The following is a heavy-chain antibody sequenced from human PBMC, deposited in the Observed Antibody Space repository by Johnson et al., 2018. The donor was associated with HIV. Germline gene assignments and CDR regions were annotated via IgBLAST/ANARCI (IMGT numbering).Heavy chain of an antibody. CDR1: GFTFDDYG. V-gene: IGHV3-43D*03. Sequence: VQLVESGGGVVRPGGSLRLSCAASGFTFDDYGMSWVRQAPGKGLEWVSLISWDGGNTYYADSVKGRFIISRDNSKKSLYLQMNSLRAEDTALYFCVKDSDTYYYGSGDAFDIWGRGTMVTVSS. J-gene: IGHJ3*02. D-gene: IGHD3-10*01. CDR3: VKDSDTYYYGSGDAFDI. CDR2: ISWDGGNT.